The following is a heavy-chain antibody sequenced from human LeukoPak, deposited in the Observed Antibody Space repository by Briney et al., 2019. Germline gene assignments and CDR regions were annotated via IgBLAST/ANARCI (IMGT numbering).Heavy chain of an antibody. Sequence: EASVTVSCKASGYTFTSYDINWVRQAPGQGLEWMGWMNPNSGNTGYAQKFQGRVTITRNTSISTAYMELSSLRSEDTAVYYCARGRFKKAVAGTANYYYYMDVWGKGTTVTVSS. V-gene: IGHV1-8*03. J-gene: IGHJ6*03. D-gene: IGHD6-19*01. CDR1: GYTFTSYD. CDR3: ARGRFKKAVAGTANYYYYMDV. CDR2: MNPNSGNT.